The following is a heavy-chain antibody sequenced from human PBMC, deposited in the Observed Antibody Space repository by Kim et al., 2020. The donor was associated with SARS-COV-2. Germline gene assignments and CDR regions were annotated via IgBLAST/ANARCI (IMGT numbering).Heavy chain of an antibody. D-gene: IGHD6-13*01. CDR3: ARERVRTAAAGTPIDY. Sequence: SLKRRVTISVDTSKNQFSLKPSSVTAADTAVYYCARERVRTAAAGTPIDYWGQGTLVTVSS. J-gene: IGHJ4*02. V-gene: IGHV4-34*01.